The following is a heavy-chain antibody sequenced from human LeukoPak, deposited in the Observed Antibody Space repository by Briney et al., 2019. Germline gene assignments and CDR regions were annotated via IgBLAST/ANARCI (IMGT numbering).Heavy chain of an antibody. CDR1: GYTLTELS. V-gene: IGHV1-24*01. Sequence: ASVKVSCKVSGYTLTELSMHWVRQAPGKGLEWMGGFDPEDGETIYAQKFQGRVTMTEDTSTDTAYMELSSLRSEDTAVYYCATDYRSDSSSWYTQAVAGLYYYYGMDVWGQGTTVTVSS. J-gene: IGHJ6*02. D-gene: IGHD6-13*01. CDR3: ATDYRSDSSSWYTQAVAGLYYYYGMDV. CDR2: FDPEDGET.